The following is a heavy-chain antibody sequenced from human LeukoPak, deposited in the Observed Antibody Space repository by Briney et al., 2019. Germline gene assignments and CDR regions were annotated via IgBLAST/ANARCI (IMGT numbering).Heavy chain of an antibody. Sequence: ASVKVSCKSSADNFGSYLITWVRQAPGQGLEWVGGIIPSRGGTNYAQKFQARVTMTRDTSIATTYMELNRLTSDDTAVYFCAREMDSSEAFDIWGQGTLVTVSS. CDR3: AREMDSSEAFDI. V-gene: IGHV1-2*02. CDR1: ADNFGSYL. CDR2: IIPSRGGT. D-gene: IGHD3-22*01. J-gene: IGHJ3*02.